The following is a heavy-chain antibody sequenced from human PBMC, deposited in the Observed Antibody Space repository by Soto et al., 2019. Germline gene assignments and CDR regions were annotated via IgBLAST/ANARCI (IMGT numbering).Heavy chain of an antibody. J-gene: IGHJ4*02. CDR2: IYPGDSDT. V-gene: IGHV5-51*01. CDR3: AMSYDSSGYDGTFLDY. Sequence: GESLKISCKGSGYSFTSYWIGWVRQMPGKGLEWMGIIYPGDSDTRYSPSFQGQVTISADKSISTAYLQWSSLKASDTAMYYCAMSYDSSGYDGTFLDYCDQGTLGTVSS. CDR1: GYSFTSYW. D-gene: IGHD3-22*01.